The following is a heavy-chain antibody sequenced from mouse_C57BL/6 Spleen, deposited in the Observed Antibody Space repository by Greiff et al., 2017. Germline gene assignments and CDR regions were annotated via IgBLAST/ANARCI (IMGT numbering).Heavy chain of an antibody. CDR1: GYAFSSYW. CDR3: ARLGGYDVIAY. Sequence: VQLKESGAELVKPGASVKISCKASGYAFSSYWMNWVKQRPGKGLEWIGQIYPGDGDTNYNGKFKGKATLTADKSSSTAYMQLSSLTSEDSAVYFCARLGGYDVIAYWGQGTLVTVSA. CDR2: IYPGDGDT. J-gene: IGHJ3*01. V-gene: IGHV1-80*01. D-gene: IGHD2-2*01.